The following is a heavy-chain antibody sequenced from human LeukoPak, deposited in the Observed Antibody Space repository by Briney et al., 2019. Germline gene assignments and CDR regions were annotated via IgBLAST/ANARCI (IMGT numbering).Heavy chain of an antibody. J-gene: IGHJ6*03. CDR1: GFTFSSYS. Sequence: GGSLRLSCAASGFTFSSYSMNWVRQAPGKGLEWVSSISSSSSYIYYADSVKGRFTISRDNAKNSLYLQMNSLRAEDTAVYYCARGPPYYYYYYMDVWGKGTTVTVSS. CDR3: ARGPPYYYYYYMDV. V-gene: IGHV3-21*01. CDR2: ISSSSSYI.